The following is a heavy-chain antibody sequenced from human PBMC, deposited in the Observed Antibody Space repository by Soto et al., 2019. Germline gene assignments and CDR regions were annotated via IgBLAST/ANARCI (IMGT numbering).Heavy chain of an antibody. V-gene: IGHV5-51*01. D-gene: IGHD6-6*01. CDR3: ARLVPMDASIAALDY. CDR1: GYSFTSYS. Sequence: GGSLKISCKVDGYSFTSYSIGWVRQMTGKGLEWMGIIYPGDSDTRYSPSFQGQVTISADKSISTAYLQWSSLKASDTAMYYCARLVPMDASIAALDYWGQGTLVTVSS. CDR2: IYPGDSDT. J-gene: IGHJ4*02.